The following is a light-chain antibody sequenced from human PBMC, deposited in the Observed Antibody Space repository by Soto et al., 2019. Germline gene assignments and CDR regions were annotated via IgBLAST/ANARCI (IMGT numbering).Light chain of an antibody. Sequence: QSVRTQPPSVSGAPGQRVTISCTGSSSNIGAGYDVHWYQQLPGTAPKLLIYGNSNRPSGVPDRFSGSKSGTSASLAITGLQAEDEADYYCQSYDSSLSGSVVFGGGTKVTVL. CDR3: QSYDSSLSGSVV. V-gene: IGLV1-40*01. CDR2: GNS. J-gene: IGLJ2*01. CDR1: SSNIGAGYD.